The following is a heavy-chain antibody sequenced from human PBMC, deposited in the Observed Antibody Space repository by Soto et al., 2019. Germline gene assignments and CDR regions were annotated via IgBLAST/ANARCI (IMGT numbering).Heavy chain of an antibody. CDR2: MNPKTTNT. D-gene: IGHD7-27*01. V-gene: IGHV1-8*01. CDR1: GYTLTSHD. CDR3: TRGANWGWGGFDY. J-gene: IGHJ4*02. Sequence: QVQLVQSGAEVKKPGASVKVSCKASGYTLTSHDINWVRQAPGQGLEWMGWMNPKTTNTGLAQMFQGRVTMTGDTSINTTYMELNSLRSEDSAVYYCTRGANWGWGGFDYWGQGTLVTVSS.